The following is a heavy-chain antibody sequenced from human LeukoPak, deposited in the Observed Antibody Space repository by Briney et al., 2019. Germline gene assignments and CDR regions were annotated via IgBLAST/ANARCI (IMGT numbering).Heavy chain of an antibody. CDR1: GFTFSSYW. V-gene: IGHV3-7*01. CDR2: IKQDGSEK. CDR3: ARVGIVGRAVLFGGHNDY. D-gene: IGHD3-10*02. Sequence: PGGSLRLSCAASGFTFSSYWMSWVRQAPGKGLEWVANIKQDGSEKYYVDSVKGRFTISRDNAKNSLYLQMNSLRAEDTAVYYCARVGIVGRAVLFGGHNDYWGQGTLVTVSS. J-gene: IGHJ4*02.